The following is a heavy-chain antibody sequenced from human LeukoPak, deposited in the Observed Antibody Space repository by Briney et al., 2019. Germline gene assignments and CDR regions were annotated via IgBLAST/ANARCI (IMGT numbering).Heavy chain of an antibody. Sequence: GGSLRLSCAASGFTFSSYAMTWVRQAPGKGLEWVSAISGSDGGTYYADSVKGRFTISRDNSKNTLYLQMNSLRAEDTAVYYCAKPSLVLMVYAPFDYWGQGTLVTVSS. V-gene: IGHV3-23*01. D-gene: IGHD2-8*01. J-gene: IGHJ4*02. CDR3: AKPSLVLMVYAPFDY. CDR2: ISGSDGGT. CDR1: GFTFSSYA.